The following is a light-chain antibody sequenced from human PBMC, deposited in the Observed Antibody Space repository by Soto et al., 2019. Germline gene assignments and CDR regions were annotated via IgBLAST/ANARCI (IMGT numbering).Light chain of an antibody. CDR1: ESISSQ. CDR2: DAS. Sequence: EIELSQSPASLSLCPGEGATLPCRASESISSQLVWYQQIPGQAPRLLIYDASNRATGVPARFSGSGSGTDFTLTISSLEPEDFAVYYCQQRLSWLITFGQGTRLEIK. CDR3: QQRLSWLIT. J-gene: IGKJ5*01. V-gene: IGKV3-11*01.